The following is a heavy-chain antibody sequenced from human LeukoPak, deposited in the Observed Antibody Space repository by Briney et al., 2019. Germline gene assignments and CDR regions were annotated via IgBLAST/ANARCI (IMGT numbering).Heavy chain of an antibody. CDR1: GGSISSSSYY. CDR3: AASTARYFDWLPVRKFYYMDV. Sequence: SETLSLTCTVSGGSISSSSYYWGWIRQPPGKGLEWIGSIYYSGSTYYNPSLKSRVTISVDTSKNQFSLKLSSVTAADTAVYYCAASTARYFDWLPVRKFYYMDVWGKGTTVTVSS. CDR2: IYYSGST. J-gene: IGHJ6*03. V-gene: IGHV4-39*07. D-gene: IGHD3-9*01.